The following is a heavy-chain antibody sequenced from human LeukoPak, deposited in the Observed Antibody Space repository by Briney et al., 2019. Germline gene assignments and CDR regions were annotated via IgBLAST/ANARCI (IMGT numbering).Heavy chain of an antibody. Sequence: PGGSLRLSCAASGFTFSIYSINWVRQAPGKGLEWVSYISSSGSTIYYADSVKGRFTISRDNAKNSLYLQMNSLRAEDTAVYYCARGGPNYYGSGSYLHYWGQGTLVTVSS. CDR1: GFTFSIYS. D-gene: IGHD3-10*01. J-gene: IGHJ4*02. V-gene: IGHV3-48*04. CDR2: ISSSGSTI. CDR3: ARGGPNYYGSGSYLHY.